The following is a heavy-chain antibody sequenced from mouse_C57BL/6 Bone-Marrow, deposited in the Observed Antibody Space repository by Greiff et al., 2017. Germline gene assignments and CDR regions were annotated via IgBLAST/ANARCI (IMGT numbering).Heavy chain of an antibody. J-gene: IGHJ4*01. V-gene: IGHV1-39*01. Sequence: VPLQQSGPALVKPGASVKISCKASGYSFTDSNMNWVKQSNGKSLEWIGVITPNYGTHSYNQQFKGKATLTVDQSSSPVYMQLNNLTSEDSSVYYCERYYYGPRTNAMDYWGQVTSVTVSS. D-gene: IGHD1-1*01. CDR2: ITPNYGTH. CDR1: GYSFTDSN. CDR3: ERYYYGPRTNAMDY.